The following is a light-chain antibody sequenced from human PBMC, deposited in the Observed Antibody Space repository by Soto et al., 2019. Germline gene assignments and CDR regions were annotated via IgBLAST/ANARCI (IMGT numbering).Light chain of an antibody. CDR2: GAS. V-gene: IGKV3-20*01. J-gene: IGKJ4*01. CDR3: QPHSGSPPLT. CDR1: QSISSSY. Sequence: ENVLTQSPGTLSLSPGERATLSCRASQSISSSYLARYQQKPGQPHRLLIYGASNRATGIPDRFSGRGSGPDLTLALSRPEPEDYAVYYCQPHSGSPPLTFGGGTKVEIK.